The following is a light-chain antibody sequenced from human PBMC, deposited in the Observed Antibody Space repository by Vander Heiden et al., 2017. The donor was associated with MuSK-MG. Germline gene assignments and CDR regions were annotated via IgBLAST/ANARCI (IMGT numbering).Light chain of an antibody. J-gene: IGKJ1*01. CDR3: QQNNYWPPWT. CDR1: QSVSSN. V-gene: IGKV3-15*01. CDR2: GAS. Sequence: EIVMTQSPATLSVSPGERATLSCRASQSVSSNLAWYQQKPGQAPRLLIYGASTRATGIPARFSGSGYGTEFTLTISSRQSEDFAVYYCQQNNYWPPWTFGPGTKVEIK.